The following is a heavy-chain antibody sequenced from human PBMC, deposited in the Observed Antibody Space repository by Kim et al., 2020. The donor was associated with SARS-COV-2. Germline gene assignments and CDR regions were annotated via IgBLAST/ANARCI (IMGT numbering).Heavy chain of an antibody. CDR1: GGSISSYY. CDR3: ARRGGYSGSPARAFDI. V-gene: IGHV4-59*08. D-gene: IGHD1-26*01. CDR2: IYYSGST. Sequence: SETLSLTCTVSGGSISSYYWSWIRQPPGKGLEWIGYIYYSGSTNYNPSLKSRVTISVDTSKNQFSLKLSSVTAADTAVYYCARRGGYSGSPARAFDIWGQGTMVTVSS. J-gene: IGHJ3*02.